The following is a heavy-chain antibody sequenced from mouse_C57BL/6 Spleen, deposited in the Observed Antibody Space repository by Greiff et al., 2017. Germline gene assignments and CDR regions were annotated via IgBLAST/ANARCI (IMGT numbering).Heavy chain of an antibody. CDR2: INYDGSST. Sequence: EVQVVESEGGLVQPGSSMKLSCTASGFTFSDYYMAWVRQVPEKGLEWVANINYDGSSTYYLDSLKSRFIISRDNAKNILYLQMSSLKSEDTATYYCARSYYVSSPFDYWGQGTTLTVSS. V-gene: IGHV5-16*01. D-gene: IGHD1-1*01. CDR3: ARSYYVSSPFDY. J-gene: IGHJ2*01. CDR1: GFTFSDYY.